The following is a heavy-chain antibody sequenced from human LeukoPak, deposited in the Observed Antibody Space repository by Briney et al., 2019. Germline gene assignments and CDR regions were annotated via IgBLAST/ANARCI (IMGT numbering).Heavy chain of an antibody. Sequence: SETLSLTCAVYGGSFSGYYWSWIRQPPGKGLELIGDINHSGSTNYNPSLQSRVTISVDTSKHQFSLKLRSVTAADTAVFFFKQKTAYDIIGYFDYWGQGTLVTVSS. J-gene: IGHJ4*02. D-gene: IGHD3-9*01. CDR2: INHSGST. CDR3: KQKTAYDIIGYFDY. V-gene: IGHV4-34*03. CDR1: GGSFSGYY.